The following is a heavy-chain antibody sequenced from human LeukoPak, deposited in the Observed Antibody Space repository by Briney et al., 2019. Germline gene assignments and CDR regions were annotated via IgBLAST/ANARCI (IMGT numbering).Heavy chain of an antibody. CDR3: ARTTEGGYTYGYFYYYYMDV. J-gene: IGHJ6*03. Sequence: SETLSLTCTVSGGSISNYYWSWIRQPPGKGLEWIAYIYYSGSTNYNPSLKSRVTISVGTSKNQFSLKLRSVTAADTAVYYCARTTEGGYTYGYFYYYYMDVWGKGTTVTISS. CDR2: IYYSGST. D-gene: IGHD5-18*01. CDR1: GGSISNYY. V-gene: IGHV4-59*01.